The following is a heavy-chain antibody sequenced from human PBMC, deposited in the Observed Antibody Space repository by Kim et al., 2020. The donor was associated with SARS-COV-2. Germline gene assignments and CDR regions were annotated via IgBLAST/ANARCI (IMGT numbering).Heavy chain of an antibody. CDR3: ARGYTPPTIFGVVIQYYFDY. J-gene: IGHJ4*02. CDR2: INHSGST. V-gene: IGHV4-34*01. CDR1: GGSFSGYY. Sequence: SETLSLTCTVYGGSFSGYYWSWIRQPPGKGLEWIGEINHSGSTNYNPSLKSRVTISVDTSKNQFSLKLSSVTAADTAVYYCARGYTPPTIFGVVIQYYFDYWGQGTLVTVFS. D-gene: IGHD3-3*01.